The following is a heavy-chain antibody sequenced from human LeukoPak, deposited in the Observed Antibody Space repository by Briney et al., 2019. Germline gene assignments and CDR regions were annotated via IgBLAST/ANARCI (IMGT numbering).Heavy chain of an antibody. CDR2: IYSGGST. CDR1: GFTVSSNY. J-gene: IGHJ6*03. CDR3: ARATTVTTINYYYYMDV. V-gene: IGHV3-53*01. D-gene: IGHD4-17*01. Sequence: GGSLRLSCAASGFTVSSNYMSWVRQAPGKGLEWVSVIYSGGSTYYADSVKGRFTISRDNSNNTLYLQMNSLGAEDTAVYYCARATTVTTINYYYYMDVWGKGTTVTVSS.